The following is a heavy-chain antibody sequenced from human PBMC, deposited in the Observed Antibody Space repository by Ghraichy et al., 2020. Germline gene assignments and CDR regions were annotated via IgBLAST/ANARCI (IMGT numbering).Heavy chain of an antibody. J-gene: IGHJ6*03. Sequence: ASVKVSCKASGYTFTSYGINWVRQAPGQGLEWMGWISAYNGNTNYAQKFQGRVTMTTDTSTSTAYMELRSLRSDDTAVYYCARDGEAAYSSYYYLDVWGKGATVTVSS. CDR3: ARDGEAAYSSYYYLDV. CDR2: ISAYNGNT. D-gene: IGHD6-13*01. CDR1: GYTFTSYG. V-gene: IGHV1-18*01.